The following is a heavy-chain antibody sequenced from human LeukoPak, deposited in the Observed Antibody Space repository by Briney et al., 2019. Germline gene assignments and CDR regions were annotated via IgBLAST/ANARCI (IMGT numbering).Heavy chain of an antibody. CDR2: INWNSGSI. CDR1: GFTFDDYA. CDR3: AKGGPLVVPSFDY. Sequence: PGRSLRLSCAASGFTFDDYAMHWVRQAPGKSLEWVSSINWNSGSIGYADSVKGRFTISRDNAKNSLYLQMNGLRAEDTAVYYCAKGGPLVVPSFDYWGQGTLVTVSP. V-gene: IGHV3-9*01. J-gene: IGHJ4*02. D-gene: IGHD3-22*01.